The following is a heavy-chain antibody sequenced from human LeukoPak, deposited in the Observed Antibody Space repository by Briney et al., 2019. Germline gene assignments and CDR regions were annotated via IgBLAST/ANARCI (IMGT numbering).Heavy chain of an antibody. V-gene: IGHV3-7*01. CDR3: ARDFDY. CDR1: GFTITESW. CDR2: MKPDGSEQ. Sequence: TGRSLRLSCAASGFTITESWMNWVRQAPGKGLEWVANMKPDGSEQYYVESVKGRFTISRDNAKNSLYLQMNSLRAEDTAVYYCARDFDYWGQGTLVTVSS. J-gene: IGHJ4*02.